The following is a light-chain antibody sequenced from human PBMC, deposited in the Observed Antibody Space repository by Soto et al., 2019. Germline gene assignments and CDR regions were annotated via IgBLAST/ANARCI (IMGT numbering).Light chain of an antibody. Sequence: VFTQSPETLSISPGEGASLSCRASQSVHTFLSWYQRIAGEAPRLLIYGASRRATGVPARFSGSGSGTDFTLTISSLEHEDFAVYYWHQRSNWPPDTFGQGTRLEIK. V-gene: IGKV3-11*01. CDR1: QSVHTF. J-gene: IGKJ5*01. CDR2: GAS. CDR3: HQRSNWPPDT.